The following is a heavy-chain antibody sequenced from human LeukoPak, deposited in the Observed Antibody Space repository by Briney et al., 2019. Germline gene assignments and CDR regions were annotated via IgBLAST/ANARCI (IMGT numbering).Heavy chain of an antibody. Sequence: GGSLRLSCAASGFTVSSNYMSWVRQAPGKGLEWVPVIYSGGSTYYADSVKGRFTISRDNSKNTLYLQMNSLRAEDTAVYYCARQKEWLLRGYMDVWGEGATVTVSS. CDR2: IYSGGST. D-gene: IGHD3-3*01. CDR3: ARQKEWLLRGYMDV. V-gene: IGHV3-53*01. CDR1: GFTVSSNY. J-gene: IGHJ6*03.